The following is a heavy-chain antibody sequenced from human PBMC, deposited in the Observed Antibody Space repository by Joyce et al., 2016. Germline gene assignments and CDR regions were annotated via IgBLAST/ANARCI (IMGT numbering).Heavy chain of an antibody. J-gene: IGHJ5*02. CDR1: GYSFASYW. CDR2: IYPGDTDT. V-gene: IGHV5-51*03. Sequence: EVQLVQSGAAVRRPGESLKISCKTSGYSFASYWVGWVRQMPGKGREWMGIIYPGDTDTRYSPSFQGQVTISADKSNNTAYLQWNSLKASDSAMYYGARPREGHNWFDPWGQGTLVTISS. CDR3: ARPREGHNWFDP.